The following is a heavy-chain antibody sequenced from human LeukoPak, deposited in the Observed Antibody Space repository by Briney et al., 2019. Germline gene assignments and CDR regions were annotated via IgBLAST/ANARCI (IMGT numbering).Heavy chain of an antibody. CDR1: GHTLSLYS. CDR2: NTPLLGIA. Sequence: SVKLLCKSSGHTLSLYSIKWVTHAPRQAPEWMGRNTPLLGIANYPQNFRRRVTITADESTPTDDKELSRLRSEDTAVYYCAREACREVGLMWPRLGGQDCRYDHWGQGTLVTVSS. CDR3: AREACREVGLMWPRLGGQDCRYDH. J-gene: IGHJ4*02. D-gene: IGHD3-16*01. V-gene: IGHV1-69*04.